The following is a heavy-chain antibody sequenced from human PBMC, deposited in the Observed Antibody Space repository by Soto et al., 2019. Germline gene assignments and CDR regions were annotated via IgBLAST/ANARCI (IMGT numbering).Heavy chain of an antibody. CDR3: ARVGDRASNVWEGMDY. J-gene: IGHJ4*02. CDR2: INPNSGGT. CDR1: GYTFTGYY. V-gene: IGHV1-2*02. Sequence: QVQLVQSGAEVKKPGASVKVSCKASGYTFTGYYMHWVRQAPGQGLEWMGWINPNSGGTNYAQKFQGRVTMTRDTSMKPACMELSGMASYYTAAYYCARVGDRASNVWEGMDYWGQGTMVTVSS. D-gene: IGHD5-18*01.